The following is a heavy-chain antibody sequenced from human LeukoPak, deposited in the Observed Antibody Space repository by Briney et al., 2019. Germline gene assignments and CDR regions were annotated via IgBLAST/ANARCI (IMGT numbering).Heavy chain of an antibody. D-gene: IGHD2-15*01. Sequence: ASVKVSCKASGYTFTGYYMHWVRQAPGQELEWMGWINPNSGGTNYAQKFQGRVTMTRDTSISTAYMELSRLRSDDTAVYYCARGGDCSGGSCYRNWFDPWGQGTLVTVSS. CDR3: ARGGDCSGGSCYRNWFDP. CDR1: GYTFTGYY. J-gene: IGHJ5*02. V-gene: IGHV1-2*02. CDR2: INPNSGGT.